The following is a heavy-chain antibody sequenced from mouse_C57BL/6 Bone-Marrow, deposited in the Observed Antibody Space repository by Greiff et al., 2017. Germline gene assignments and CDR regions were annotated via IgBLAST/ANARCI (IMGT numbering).Heavy chain of an antibody. CDR1: GFNIKDDY. J-gene: IGHJ4*01. V-gene: IGHV14-4*01. D-gene: IGHD2-1*01. CDR3: TTPYGNYDAMDY. CDR2: IDPENGDT. Sequence: EVQLQQSGAELVRPGASVKLSCTASGFNIKDDYMHWVKQRPEQGLEWIGWIDPENGDTEYASKFQGKATITADTSSNTAYLQLSSLTSEDTAVYYCTTPYGNYDAMDYWGQGTSVIVSS.